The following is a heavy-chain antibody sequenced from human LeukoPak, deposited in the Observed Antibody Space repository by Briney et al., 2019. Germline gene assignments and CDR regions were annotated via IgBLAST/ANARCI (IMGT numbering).Heavy chain of an antibody. CDR3: AKDKGDFWSGYPMDV. CDR2: INWNSAKI. J-gene: IGHJ6*03. Sequence: GRSLRLSCAAPGFSFDDYAMHWVRQAPAKGLEWVSGINWNSAKIGYADSVKGRFKISRDNAKNSLYLQMNSLRAEDMALYYCAKDKGDFWSGYPMDVWGKGTTVSVSS. D-gene: IGHD3-3*01. CDR1: GFSFDDYA. V-gene: IGHV3-9*03.